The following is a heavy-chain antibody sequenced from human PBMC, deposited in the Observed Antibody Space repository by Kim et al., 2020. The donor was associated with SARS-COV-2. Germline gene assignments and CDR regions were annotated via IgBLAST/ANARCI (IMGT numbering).Heavy chain of an antibody. V-gene: IGHV3-30*07. Sequence: GRFTISRDNSKNTLYLQMNRLRAEDTAVYYCARGPRTYYYDSSVNYGMDVWGQGTTVTVSS. D-gene: IGHD3-22*01. CDR3: ARGPRTYYYDSSVNYGMDV. J-gene: IGHJ6*02.